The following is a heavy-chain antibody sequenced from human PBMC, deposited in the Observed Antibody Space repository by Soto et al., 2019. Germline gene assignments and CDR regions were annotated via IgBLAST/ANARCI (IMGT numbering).Heavy chain of an antibody. V-gene: IGHV4-59*01. CDR1: GGSISSYY. J-gene: IGHJ4*02. Sequence: SETLSLTCTVPGGSISSYYWSWIRQPPGKGLEWIGYTYYSGSTNYNPSLKSRVTISVDTSKNQFSLKLSSVTAADTAVYYCARESGSYPYFDYWGQGNLVTVSS. D-gene: IGHD1-26*01. CDR3: ARESGSYPYFDY. CDR2: TYYSGST.